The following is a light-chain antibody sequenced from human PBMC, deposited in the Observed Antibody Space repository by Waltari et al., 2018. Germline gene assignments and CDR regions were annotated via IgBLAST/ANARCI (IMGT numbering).Light chain of an antibody. CDR2: WAS. CDR3: QQYYSTIYT. V-gene: IGKV4-1*01. Sequence: DIVMTQSPDSLAVSLGERATINCNSSQSVLSSFDNKYYLAWYQQRPGHRPKLLIYWASTRESGVPDRFSGSGSGTDFTLTISSLQAEDVAVYYCQQYYSTIYTFGQGTKLEI. J-gene: IGKJ2*01. CDR1: QSVLSSFDNKYY.